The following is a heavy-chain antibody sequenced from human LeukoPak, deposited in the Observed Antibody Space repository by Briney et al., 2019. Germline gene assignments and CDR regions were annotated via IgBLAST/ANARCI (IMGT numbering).Heavy chain of an antibody. CDR1: GYTFTVYY. D-gene: IGHD2-2*01. Sequence: ASVTVSCKASGYTFTVYYMHWVRQAPGQGLEWMGRINPNSGGTNYAQKFQGRVTMTRDTSISTAYMELSRLRSDDTAVYYCARGGSSTSTQPFDYWGQGTLVTVSS. CDR2: INPNSGGT. J-gene: IGHJ4*02. V-gene: IGHV1-2*06. CDR3: ARGGSSTSTQPFDY.